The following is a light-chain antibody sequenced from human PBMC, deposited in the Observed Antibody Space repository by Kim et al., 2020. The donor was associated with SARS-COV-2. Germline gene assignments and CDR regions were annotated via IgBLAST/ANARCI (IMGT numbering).Light chain of an antibody. CDR1: QTIHVW. Sequence: SVGDTVSITCRVSQTIHVWLAWYQQKPGRAPNLLIYKASYLEEGVPSRFSGNGSGTEFTLTISGLQREDFATYYCQQYNSDSPSTFGQGTKVDIK. V-gene: IGKV1-5*03. J-gene: IGKJ2*02. CDR2: KAS. CDR3: QQYNSDSPST.